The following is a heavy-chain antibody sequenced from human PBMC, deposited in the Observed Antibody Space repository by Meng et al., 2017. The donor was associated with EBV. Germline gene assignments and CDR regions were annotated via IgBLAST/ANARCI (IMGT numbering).Heavy chain of an antibody. CDR3: ASESGRGYTPDY. V-gene: IGHV1-69*01. CDR2: FLPTLGAP. CDR1: GGPFRNYA. Sequence: QVQLGQSGAGGKKPGSSGKVSCQNSGGPFRNYAMRWVRQAPGQGLEWLGGFLPTLGAPNYAQKFHGRVSITADESTSTHYMDLSSLRSEDTAVYYCASESGRGYTPDYWGQGTLVTVSS. J-gene: IGHJ4*02. D-gene: IGHD3-10*01.